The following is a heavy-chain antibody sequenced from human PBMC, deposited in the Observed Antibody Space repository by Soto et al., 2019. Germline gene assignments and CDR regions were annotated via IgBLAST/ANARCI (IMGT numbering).Heavy chain of an antibody. CDR1: GDSISSSY. Sequence: SETLSLTCTVSGDSISSSYWSWIRQSPGKGLEWIGYIYYSGSTNYNPSLKSRVTISINTSKKQFSLKLTSVTAADTAVFYCARLYPFYDFSTGSQMFAFDVWGQGTVVTGSS. CDR3: ARLYPFYDFSTGSQMFAFDV. J-gene: IGHJ3*01. D-gene: IGHD3-3*01. V-gene: IGHV4-59*01. CDR2: IYYSGST.